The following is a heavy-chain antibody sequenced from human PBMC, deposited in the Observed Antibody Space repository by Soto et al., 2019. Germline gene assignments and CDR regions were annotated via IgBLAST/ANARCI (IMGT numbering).Heavy chain of an antibody. Sequence: SETLSLTCTVSGGSISSYYWSWIRQPPGKGLEWIGYIYYSGSTNYNPSLKSRVTISVDTSKNQFSLKLSSVTAADTAVYYCARDLNYYDSSGYYSWWFDPWGQGTLVTVSS. D-gene: IGHD3-22*01. J-gene: IGHJ5*02. CDR3: ARDLNYYDSSGYYSWWFDP. V-gene: IGHV4-59*01. CDR2: IYYSGST. CDR1: GGSISSYY.